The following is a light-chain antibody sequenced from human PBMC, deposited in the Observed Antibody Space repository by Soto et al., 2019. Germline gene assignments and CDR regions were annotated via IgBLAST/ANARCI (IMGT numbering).Light chain of an antibody. CDR2: GAS. CDR3: QQYGSSPLT. J-gene: IGKJ4*01. V-gene: IGKV3-20*01. CDR1: QSVSSNY. Sequence: EIVLTQSPGTLSLSPGERATLSCRASQSVSSNYLAWYQQKPGQAPRLLIYGASSRATGIPDRFCGSGSGTDFTLTISRLEPEDVAVYYCQQYGSSPLTFGGGTKVEIK.